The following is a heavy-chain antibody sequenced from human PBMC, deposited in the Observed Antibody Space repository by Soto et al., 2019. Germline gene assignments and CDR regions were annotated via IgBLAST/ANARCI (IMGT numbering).Heavy chain of an antibody. J-gene: IGHJ3*01. CDR1: GFTFDSYA. V-gene: IGHV3-23*01. Sequence: EVKLLESGGGLAQPGGSLRLSCVGSGFTFDSYAISWVRQAPGERLQWIAAISGSADGTDYAHSVRGRFTISRDNAKKTVTLQMDSLRVEDTAVYFCAKDTVGGYSFWSGYYSDGLDVWGQGTLVTVS. CDR3: AKDTVGGYSFWSGYYSDGLDV. CDR2: ISGSADGT. D-gene: IGHD3-3*01.